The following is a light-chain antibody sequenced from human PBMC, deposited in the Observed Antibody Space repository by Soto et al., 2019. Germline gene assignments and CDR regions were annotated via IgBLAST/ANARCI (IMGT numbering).Light chain of an antibody. J-gene: IGKJ2*01. CDR3: VRYNNWPEYT. Sequence: ELVMTQSPATLSVSPGEGATLSCRVSQSVGNSLAWYQQRPGQAPRLLIFGASTRVTGIPARFSGSGSGTQFTLTITSLQLEDFAVYYCVRYNNWPEYTFGQGTKVDIK. V-gene: IGKV3-15*01. CDR2: GAS. CDR1: QSVGNS.